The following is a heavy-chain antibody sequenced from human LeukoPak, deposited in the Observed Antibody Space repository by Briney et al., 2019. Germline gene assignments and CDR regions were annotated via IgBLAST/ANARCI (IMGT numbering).Heavy chain of an antibody. CDR2: IYPGDSDT. Sequence: GESLKISCKGSGYNFPTYWIGWVRQMPGRGLEWMGFIYPGDSDTKYSPSFQGRVTISVDESISTAYLQWSSLKASDTAMYYCARGGYSDPYFDYWGQGTLVTVSS. CDR1: GYNFPTYW. D-gene: IGHD5-12*01. CDR3: ARGGYSDPYFDY. V-gene: IGHV5-51*01. J-gene: IGHJ4*02.